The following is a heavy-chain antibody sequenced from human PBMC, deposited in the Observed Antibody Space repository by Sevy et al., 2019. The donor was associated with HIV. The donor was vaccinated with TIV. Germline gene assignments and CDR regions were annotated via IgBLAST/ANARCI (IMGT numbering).Heavy chain of an antibody. CDR1: GLIFDDYA. CDR3: VKDGSSSLYYYYAMDV. Sequence: GGSLRLSCAASGLIFDDYAMHWVRQVPGKGLEWVSGISWDSGSVGYGDSVKGRFTISRDNAKNSLYLQMNSLRLEDTGLYYCVKDGSSSLYYYYAMDVWGQGTTVTVSS. V-gene: IGHV3-9*01. CDR2: ISWDSGSV. D-gene: IGHD6-6*01. J-gene: IGHJ6*02.